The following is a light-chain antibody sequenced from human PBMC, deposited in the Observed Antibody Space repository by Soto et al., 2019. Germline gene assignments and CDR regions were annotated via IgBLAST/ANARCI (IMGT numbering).Light chain of an antibody. CDR1: RSFASSY. CDR3: QQYGSSPLT. V-gene: IGKV3-20*01. CDR2: AAS. J-gene: IGKJ4*01. Sequence: EIVLTQSPATLSLSPGERATLSCRASRSFASSYLAWYQHKPGQAPRLLIYAASSRATGIPDRFIGSGSGTDFTLTISRLEPDDSAVYYCQQYGSSPLTFGGGTKVDIK.